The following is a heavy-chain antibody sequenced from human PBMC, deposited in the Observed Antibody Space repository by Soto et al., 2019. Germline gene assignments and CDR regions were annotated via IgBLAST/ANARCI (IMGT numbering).Heavy chain of an antibody. J-gene: IGHJ6*02. CDR2: INTYNGNT. CDR3: AMVDVYVTPSPQDV. Sequence: QVQLVQSGAEVKNPGASVKVSCKASGYTFTRYGIGWARQAPGQGLEWMGWINTYNGNTNYAQNVQGRVTLTTDTSTSTAYRELRGLRSNVTAIYYCAMVDVYVTPSPQDVWGQGTTVIVSS. D-gene: IGHD3-16*01. CDR1: GYTFTRYG. V-gene: IGHV1-18*01.